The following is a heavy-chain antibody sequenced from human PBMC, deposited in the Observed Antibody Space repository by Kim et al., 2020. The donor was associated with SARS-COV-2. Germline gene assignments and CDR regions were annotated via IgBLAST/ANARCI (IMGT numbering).Heavy chain of an antibody. V-gene: IGHV4-34*01. J-gene: IGHJ5*02. D-gene: IGHD6-13*01. Sequence: RVTISVDTSKNQFSLKLSSVTAADTAVYYCARGTPVYGSSWSQKNNWFDPWGQGTLVTVSS. CDR3: ARGTPVYGSSWSQKNNWFDP.